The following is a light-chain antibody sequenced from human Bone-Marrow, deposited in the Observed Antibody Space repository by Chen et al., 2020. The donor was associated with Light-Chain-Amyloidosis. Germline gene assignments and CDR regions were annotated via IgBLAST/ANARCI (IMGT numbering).Light chain of an antibody. Sequence: QSALSQPASVSGAPGPSTTISCTGASSDVDGYDYVSWYQQHPGKAPKLIIYEVTHRPSGVSDRFSGSKSGNTASLTISGLQTEDEADYYCNSYTSSSTVFGGGTKLTVL. V-gene: IGLV2-14*03. CDR2: EVT. CDR3: NSYTSSSTV. CDR1: SSDVDGYDY. J-gene: IGLJ3*02.